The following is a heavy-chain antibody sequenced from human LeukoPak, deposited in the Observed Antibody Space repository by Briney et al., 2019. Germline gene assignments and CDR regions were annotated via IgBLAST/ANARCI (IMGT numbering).Heavy chain of an antibody. D-gene: IGHD6-6*01. V-gene: IGHV3-21*01. Sequence: GGSLRLSCAASGFTFSSYSMNWVRQAPGKGLEWVSSISSSSSYIYYADSVKGRSTISRDNAKNSLYLQMNSLRAEDTAVYYCAREVAARRLGSWVDPWGQGTLVTVSS. CDR1: GFTFSSYS. CDR2: ISSSSSYI. CDR3: AREVAARRLGSWVDP. J-gene: IGHJ5*02.